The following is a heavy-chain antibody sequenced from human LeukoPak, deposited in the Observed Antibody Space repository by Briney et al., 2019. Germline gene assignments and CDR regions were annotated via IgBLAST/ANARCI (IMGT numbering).Heavy chain of an antibody. Sequence: PSETLSLTCSVSGGSISGYYWSWIRQPAGKGLEWIGHIYTSESTSYNPSLKSRVTMSVDTSKNQFSLKLTSVTAADTAVYYCARVYYDSTGYYYRTRYYFDFWGQGTLVTVSS. CDR3: ARVYYDSTGYYYRTRYYFDF. CDR1: GGSISGYY. D-gene: IGHD3-22*01. V-gene: IGHV4-4*07. CDR2: IYTSEST. J-gene: IGHJ4*02.